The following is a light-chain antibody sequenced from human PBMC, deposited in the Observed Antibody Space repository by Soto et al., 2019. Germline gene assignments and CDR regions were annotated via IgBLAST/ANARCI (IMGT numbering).Light chain of an antibody. CDR3: QQYGSSPMYT. V-gene: IGKV3-20*01. CDR1: QSVSSSY. CDR2: GAS. Sequence: EIVLTQSPGTLSLSPGERATLYCSAGQSVSSSYLAWYLQKPGQAPRILIYGASTRASGIPDRFSGSGSGTDFTRTISRLEPEDFAVYYCQQYGSSPMYTFGQGTKLEIK. J-gene: IGKJ2*01.